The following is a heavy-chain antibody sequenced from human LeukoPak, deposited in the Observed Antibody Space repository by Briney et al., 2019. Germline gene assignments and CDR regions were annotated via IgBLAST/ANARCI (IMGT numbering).Heavy chain of an antibody. CDR1: GGSFSGYY. D-gene: IGHD6-13*01. CDR3: ARDPYSSSWNRNYYFDY. J-gene: IGHJ4*02. Sequence: KTSETLSLTCAVYGGSFSGYYWSWIRQPPGKGLEWIGEINHSGSTNYNPSLKSRVTISVDTSKNQFSLKLSSVTAADTAVYYCARDPYSSSWNRNYYFDYRGQGTLVTVSS. V-gene: IGHV4-34*01. CDR2: INHSGST.